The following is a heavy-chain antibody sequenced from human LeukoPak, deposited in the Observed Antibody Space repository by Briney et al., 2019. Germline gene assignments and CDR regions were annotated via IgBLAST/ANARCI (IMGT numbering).Heavy chain of an antibody. Sequence: SETLSLTCSVSGVSISSGSNYWGWIRQPPGKTLEWIGEINHSGSTNYNPSLKSRVTISVDTSKNQFSLKLSSVTAADTAVYYCARHGLWFGYFDLWGRGTLVTVSS. V-gene: IGHV4-39*01. J-gene: IGHJ2*01. D-gene: IGHD3-10*01. CDR3: ARHGLWFGYFDL. CDR1: GVSISSGSNY. CDR2: INHSGST.